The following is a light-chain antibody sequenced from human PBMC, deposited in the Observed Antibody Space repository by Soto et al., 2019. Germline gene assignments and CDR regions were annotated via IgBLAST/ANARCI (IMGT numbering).Light chain of an antibody. V-gene: IGLV1-40*01. CDR1: SSNIGAGYD. J-gene: IGLJ2*01. CDR2: GNK. CDR3: HSYDSALSGVV. Sequence: QSVLTQPPSVSGAPGQRVTISCTGTSSNIGAGYDVHWYQKLPGTAPKLLIYGNKNRPLGVSDRFSGSKSGTSVSLAITGLQEEDEADYYCHSYDSALSGVVFGGGTQLTVL.